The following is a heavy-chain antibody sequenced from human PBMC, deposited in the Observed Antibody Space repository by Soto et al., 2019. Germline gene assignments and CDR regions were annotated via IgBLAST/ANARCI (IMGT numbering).Heavy chain of an antibody. CDR1: GFSFNSFN. CDR3: TRGPRADSAGTGAH. V-gene: IGHV3-21*02. Sequence: EVQLVESGGGLVKPGGSLRLSCLASGFSFNSFNMNWIRRAPGRGLEWVASISVSGDNIYYGDSVQGRFTISRDNSKNTLYLQMDNLRAEDTAIYYCTRGPRADSAGTGAHWGQGTPVTVSS. J-gene: IGHJ4*02. D-gene: IGHD6-13*01. CDR2: ISVSGDNI.